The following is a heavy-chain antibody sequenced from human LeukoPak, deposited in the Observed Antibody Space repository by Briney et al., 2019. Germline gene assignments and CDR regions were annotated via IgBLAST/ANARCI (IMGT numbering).Heavy chain of an antibody. CDR1: GYTFTTYY. CDR2: INPNSGGT. V-gene: IGHV1-2*02. CDR3: ASAAGMGYYYYGMDV. J-gene: IGHJ6*02. Sequence: ASVKVSCKASGYTFTTYYMHWVRQAPGQGLEWMGWINPNSGGTNYAQKFQGRVTMTRDTSISTAYMELSRLRSDDTAVYYCASAAGMGYYYYGMDVWGQGTTVTVSS. D-gene: IGHD6-13*01.